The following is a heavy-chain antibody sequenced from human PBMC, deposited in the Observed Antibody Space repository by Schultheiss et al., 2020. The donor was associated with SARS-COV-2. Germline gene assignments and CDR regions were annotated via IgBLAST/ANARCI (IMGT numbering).Heavy chain of an antibody. CDR3: VRGFDTWYFDL. V-gene: IGHV3-23*01. Sequence: GGSLRLSCAASGFTFSNYGLSWVRQAPGKGLEWVSRISGSGDSTYYADSVKGRFTISRDNARNSLYLQMNSLRDEDTAVYSCVRGFDTWYFDLWGRGTLVTVSS. CDR1: GFTFSNYG. D-gene: IGHD3-9*01. CDR2: ISGSGDST. J-gene: IGHJ2*01.